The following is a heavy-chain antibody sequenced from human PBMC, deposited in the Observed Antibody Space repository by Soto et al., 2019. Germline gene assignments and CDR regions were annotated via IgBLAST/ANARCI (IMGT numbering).Heavy chain of an antibody. V-gene: IGHV6-1*01. CDR2: TYYRSKWYN. CDR3: ARARGSGSYRDYYYYMDV. D-gene: IGHD3-10*01. Sequence: SQTLSLTCAISGDSVSSNSAAWNWIRQSPSRGLEWLGRTYYRSKWYNDYAVSVKSRITINPDTSKNQFSLQLNSVTPEDTAVYYCARARGSGSYRDYYYYMDVWGKGTTVTVSS. CDR1: GDSVSSNSAA. J-gene: IGHJ6*03.